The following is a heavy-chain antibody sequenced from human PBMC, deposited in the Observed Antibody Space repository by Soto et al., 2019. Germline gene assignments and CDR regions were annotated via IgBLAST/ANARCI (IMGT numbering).Heavy chain of an antibody. J-gene: IGHJ3*02. D-gene: IGHD3-16*01. V-gene: IGHV4-59*01. CDR1: GGSISSYY. CDR3: AREGALCQRAFDI. Sequence: PSETLSLTCTVSGGSISSYYWSWIRQPPWKGLEWIGYIYYSGITNYNPSLKSRVTISVETSKNQFSLKLSSVTAADTAVYYCAREGALCQRAFDIWGQAIMVTVSS. CDR2: IYYSGIT.